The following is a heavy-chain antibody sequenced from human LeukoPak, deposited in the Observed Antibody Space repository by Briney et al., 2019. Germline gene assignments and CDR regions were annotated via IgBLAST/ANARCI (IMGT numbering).Heavy chain of an antibody. D-gene: IGHD6-13*01. V-gene: IGHV4-59*01. J-gene: IGHJ4*02. CDR3: ARGIAAAVRPLGY. CDR2: IYYSGST. CDR1: GGSISSYY. Sequence: SETLSLICTVSGGSISSYYWSWIRQPPGKGLEWIGYIYYSGSTNYNPSLKSRVTISVDTSKNQFSLKLSSVTAADTAVYYCARGIAAAVRPLGYWGQGTLVTVSS.